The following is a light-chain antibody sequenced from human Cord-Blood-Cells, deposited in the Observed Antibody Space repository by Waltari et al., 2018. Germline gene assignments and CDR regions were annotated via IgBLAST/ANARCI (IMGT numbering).Light chain of an antibody. Sequence: QSGLTQPASVSRSPGQTVSTSCTGTSSDVGSFNLVSWYQQHPGKAPKHMIYEGSKRPSGVSNRFSGAKSGNTASLTISGLQAEDEADYYCCSYAGSSTVVFGGGTKLTVL. CDR1: SSDVGSFNL. J-gene: IGLJ2*01. CDR2: EGS. CDR3: CSYAGSSTVV. V-gene: IGLV2-23*01.